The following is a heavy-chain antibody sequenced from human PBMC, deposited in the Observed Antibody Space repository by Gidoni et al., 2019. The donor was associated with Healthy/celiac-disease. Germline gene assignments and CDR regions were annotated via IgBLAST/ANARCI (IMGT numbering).Heavy chain of an antibody. J-gene: IGHJ4*02. CDR2: ISWNSGSI. V-gene: IGHV3-9*01. Sequence: EVQLVESGGGLVQPGRSLRLSCSASGLPFDDYSMHWVRQAPGKGLEWVSGISWNSGSIGYADSVKGRFTISRDNAKNSLYLQMNSLRAEDTALYYCAKTESYGYYFDYWGQGTLVTVSS. CDR1: GLPFDDYS. D-gene: IGHD5-18*01. CDR3: AKTESYGYYFDY.